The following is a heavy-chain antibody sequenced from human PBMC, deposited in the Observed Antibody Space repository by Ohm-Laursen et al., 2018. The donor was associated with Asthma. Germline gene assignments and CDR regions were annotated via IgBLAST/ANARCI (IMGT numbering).Heavy chain of an antibody. D-gene: IGHD3-10*01. Sequence: SLRLSCTASGFTFSSYGMHWVRQAPGKGLEWVGHIKRKTDGGTTDYAAPVKGRFTISRDDSKNTLYLQMNSLKTEDTAVYYCTTVVSRITMVRGVPDQSYYFNYWGQGTLVTVSS. CDR2: IKRKTDGGTT. J-gene: IGHJ4*02. V-gene: IGHV3-15*01. CDR1: GFTFSSYG. CDR3: TTVVSRITMVRGVPDQSYYFNY.